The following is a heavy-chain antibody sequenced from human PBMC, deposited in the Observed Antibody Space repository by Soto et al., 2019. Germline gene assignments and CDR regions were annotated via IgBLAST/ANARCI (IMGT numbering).Heavy chain of an antibody. CDR3: ARIFRYYDFWSGYGAFDI. D-gene: IGHD3-3*01. J-gene: IGHJ3*02. CDR2: INHSGST. V-gene: IGHV4-34*01. CDR1: GGSFSGYY. Sequence: SETLSLTCAVYGGSFSGYYGSWIRQPPGKGLEWIGEINHSGSTNYNPSLKSRVTISVDTSKNQFSLKLSSVTAADTAVYYCARIFRYYDFWSGYGAFDIWAKGQWSPSPQ.